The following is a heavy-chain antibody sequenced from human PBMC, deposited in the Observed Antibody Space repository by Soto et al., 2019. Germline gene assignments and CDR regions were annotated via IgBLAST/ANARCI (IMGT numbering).Heavy chain of an antibody. CDR2: ISAYNGNT. D-gene: IGHD3-10*01. J-gene: IGHJ6*02. Sequence: QVQLVQSGAEVKKPGASVKVSCKASDYTFTSYGISWVRQAPGQGLEWMGWISAYNGNTKYAQKFQGTVTMTKDTSTSTADMELRSLRSDDTAVYYCARGTYYYGSGSYDSSYYNDMDVWGQGTTVTVSS. V-gene: IGHV1-18*01. CDR3: ARGTYYYGSGSYDSSYYNDMDV. CDR1: DYTFTSYG.